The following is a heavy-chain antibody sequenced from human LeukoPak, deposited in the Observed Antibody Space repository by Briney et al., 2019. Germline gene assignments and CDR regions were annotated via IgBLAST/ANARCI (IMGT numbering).Heavy chain of an antibody. V-gene: IGHV3-30*03. CDR2: ISYDGSNK. CDR3: AIPSRVDY. CDR1: GFTFSSYG. Sequence: GGSLRLSCAASGFTFSSYGMHWVCQAPGKGLEGVAVISYDGSNKYYADSVKGRFTISRDNSKNTLYLQMNSLRAEDTAVYYCAIPSRVDYWGQGTLVTVSS. J-gene: IGHJ4*02. D-gene: IGHD2-2*01.